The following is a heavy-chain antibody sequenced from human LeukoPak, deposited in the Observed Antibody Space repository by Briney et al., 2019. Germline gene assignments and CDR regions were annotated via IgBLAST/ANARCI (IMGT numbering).Heavy chain of an antibody. CDR1: GGSISSSSYY. CDR3: AREVSQGENGSGSYYSNGPVPAEPVNWFDP. J-gene: IGHJ5*02. D-gene: IGHD3-10*01. CDR2: IYYSGST. Sequence: SETLSLTCTVSGGSISSSSYYWGWIRQPPGKGLEWIGSIYYSGSTNYNPSLKSRVTISVDTSKNQFSLKLSSVTAADTAVYYCAREVSQGENGSGSYYSNGPVPAEPVNWFDPWGQGTLVTVSS. V-gene: IGHV4-39*07.